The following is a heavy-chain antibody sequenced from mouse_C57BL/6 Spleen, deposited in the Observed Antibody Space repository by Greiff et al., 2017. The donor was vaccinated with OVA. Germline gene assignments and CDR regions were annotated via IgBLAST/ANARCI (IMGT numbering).Heavy chain of an antibody. Sequence: VKLMESGAELVRPGASVTLSCKASGYTFTDYEMHWVKQTPVHGLEWIGAIDPETGGTAYNQKFKGKAILTADKSSSTAYMELRSLTSEDSAVYYCTRGWLPPMDYWGQGTSVTVSS. J-gene: IGHJ4*01. CDR1: GYTFTDYE. V-gene: IGHV1-15*01. D-gene: IGHD2-2*01. CDR2: IDPETGGT. CDR3: TRGWLPPMDY.